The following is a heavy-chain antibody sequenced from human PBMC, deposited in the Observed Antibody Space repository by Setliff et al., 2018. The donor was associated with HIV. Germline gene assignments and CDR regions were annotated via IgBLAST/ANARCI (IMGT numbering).Heavy chain of an antibody. D-gene: IGHD1-26*01. Sequence: GGSLRLSCAASGFTFDDYTMHWVRQAPGKGLEWVSLISWDGGSTYYADSVKGRFTISRDNAKNSLYLQMNSLRAEDTAVYYCARNTDVDSVYRPFHIWGQGTMVTVSS. CDR1: GFTFDDYT. V-gene: IGHV3-43*01. J-gene: IGHJ3*02. CDR3: ARNTDVDSVYRPFHI. CDR2: ISWDGGST.